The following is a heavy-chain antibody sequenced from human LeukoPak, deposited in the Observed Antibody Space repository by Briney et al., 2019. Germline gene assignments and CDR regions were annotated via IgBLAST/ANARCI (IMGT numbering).Heavy chain of an antibody. CDR2: INTKTGGT. J-gene: IGHJ5*02. Sequence: GASVTVSCMASGYSFTHYHMHWVRQAPGQGLEWMGWINTKTGGTNYAQTFQGRVTLTRDTSISTVYMEMSSLRSDDTAGYYCGGSRARYYRLFDPWGQGNLVTVSS. V-gene: IGHV1-2*02. D-gene: IGHD3-16*01. CDR1: GYSFTHYH. CDR3: GGSRARYYRLFDP.